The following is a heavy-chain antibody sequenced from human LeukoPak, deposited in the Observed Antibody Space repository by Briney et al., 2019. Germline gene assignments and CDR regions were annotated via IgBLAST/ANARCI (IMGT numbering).Heavy chain of an antibody. V-gene: IGHV3-30*04. J-gene: IGHJ4*02. Sequence: GGSLRLSCAASGFTFSSYAMHWVRQAPGKGLEWVAVISYDGSNKYYADSVKGRFTISRDNSKNTLYLQMNSLRAEDTAVYYCARDEHDYGDYFDYWGQGTLVTVSS. CDR1: GFTFSSYA. CDR3: ARDEHDYGDYFDY. CDR2: ISYDGSNK. D-gene: IGHD4-17*01.